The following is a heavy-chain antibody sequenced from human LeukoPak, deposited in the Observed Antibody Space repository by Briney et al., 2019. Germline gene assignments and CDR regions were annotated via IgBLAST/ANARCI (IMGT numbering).Heavy chain of an antibody. Sequence: ASLKVSCKASGYSFAGYYMHWVRQAPGQGLEWRAWINPKTGGTNYAQKVQGRVTMTRDNSISTAYMELSRLRSDDTAVYYCARDRMYCSSTSCYAYWFDPWGQGTLVTVSS. CDR3: ARDRMYCSSTSCYAYWFDP. D-gene: IGHD2-2*01. V-gene: IGHV1-2*02. CDR2: INPKTGGT. J-gene: IGHJ5*02. CDR1: GYSFAGYY.